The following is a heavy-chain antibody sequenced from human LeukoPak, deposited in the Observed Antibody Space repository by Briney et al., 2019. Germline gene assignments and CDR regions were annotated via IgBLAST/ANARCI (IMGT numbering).Heavy chain of an antibody. CDR1: GFTFSSYS. CDR3: ARWRGAQSEFDY. V-gene: IGHV3-7*01. J-gene: IGHJ4*02. Sequence: GGSLRLSCAGSGFTFSSYSMGCVRQAPGKGLEWVANIKDSGIEKEYVDSVKGRFTISRDNAKNSLYLQMNSLRVEDTALYFCARWRGAQSEFDYWGQGTQVTVSS. D-gene: IGHD3-3*01. CDR2: IKDSGIEK.